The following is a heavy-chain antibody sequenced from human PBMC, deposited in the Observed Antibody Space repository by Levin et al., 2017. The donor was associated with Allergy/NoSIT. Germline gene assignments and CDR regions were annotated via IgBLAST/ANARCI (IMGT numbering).Heavy chain of an antibody. D-gene: IGHD6-19*01. CDR3: AKYSSGWPNNYFDY. J-gene: IGHJ4*02. CDR1: GFTFSSYA. V-gene: IGHV3-23*01. Sequence: GESLKISCAGSGFTFSSYAMSWVRQVPGRGLEWVSGISVNGVGTYYADSVKGRFTISRDNSRNTLFLQMSSLRAEDTAVYYCAKYSSGWPNNYFDYWGQGTLVTVSS. CDR2: ISVNGVGT.